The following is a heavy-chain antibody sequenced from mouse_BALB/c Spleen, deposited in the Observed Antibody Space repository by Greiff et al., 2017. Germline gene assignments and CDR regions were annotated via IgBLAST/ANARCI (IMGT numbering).Heavy chain of an antibody. CDR3: ARNREPRYGNYDAMDY. Sequence: VQLQQSGAELVKPGASVKLSCTASGFNIKDTYMHWVKQRPEQGLEWIGRIDPANGNTKYDPKFQGKATITADTSSNTAYLQLSSLTSEDTAVYYCARNREPRYGNYDAMDYWGQGTSVTVSS. CDR2: IDPANGNT. D-gene: IGHD2-10*02. CDR1: GFNIKDTY. J-gene: IGHJ4*01. V-gene: IGHV14-3*02.